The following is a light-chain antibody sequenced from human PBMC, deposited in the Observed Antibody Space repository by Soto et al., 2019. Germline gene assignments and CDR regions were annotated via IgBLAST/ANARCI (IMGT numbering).Light chain of an antibody. CDR2: VNSNGSH. CDR1: SGHSSYT. J-gene: IGLJ3*02. V-gene: IGLV4-69*01. CDR3: QTWGMGIPWV. Sequence: QSVLTQSPSASASLGASVKLTCTVSSGHSSYTIAWHQQQPEKAARNLMKVNSNGSHNKGDGIPDRFSGSSSGAERYLTISSLQSEDEADYHCQTWGMGIPWVFGGGTKLTVL.